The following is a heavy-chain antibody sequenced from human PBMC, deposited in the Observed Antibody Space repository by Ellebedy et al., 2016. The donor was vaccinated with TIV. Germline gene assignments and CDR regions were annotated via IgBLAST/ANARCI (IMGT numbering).Heavy chain of an antibody. V-gene: IGHV4-59*01. CDR2: IFHTGDT. CDR3: ARGGASSKYFDY. J-gene: IGHJ4*02. CDR1: GASISSYY. Sequence: MPSETLSLTCTVSGASISSYYWSWIRQPPEKGLEWIGFIFHTGDTNYSPSLKSRVAISLDTSKNQFSLKLTSVTDADTAVYYCARGGASSKYFDYWGLGTLVTVSS.